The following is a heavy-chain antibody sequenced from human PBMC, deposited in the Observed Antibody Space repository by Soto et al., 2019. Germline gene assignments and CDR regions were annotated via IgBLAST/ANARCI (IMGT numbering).Heavy chain of an antibody. Sequence: EVRLLESGGGLVQPGGSLRLSCAASGFTFSVYAMSWVRQAPGKGLEWVSGISGSGDSTHYADSVKGRFTVSRDNSKSMLYQQTNSLRAEDTAIYYCAKALYGGFTYWGQGTLVTVSS. CDR3: AKALYGGFTY. D-gene: IGHD3-10*01. CDR1: GFTFSVYA. J-gene: IGHJ4*02. V-gene: IGHV3-23*01. CDR2: ISGSGDST.